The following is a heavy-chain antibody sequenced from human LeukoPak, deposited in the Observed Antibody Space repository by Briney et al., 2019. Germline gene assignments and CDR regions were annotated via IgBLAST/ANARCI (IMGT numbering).Heavy chain of an antibody. CDR2: ISYDGSNK. D-gene: IGHD3-22*01. CDR1: GFTFSSYA. J-gene: IGHJ5*02. Sequence: GGSLRLSCAASGFTFSSYAMHWARQAPGKGLEWVAVISYDGSNKYYADSVKGRFTISGDNSKNTLYLQMNSLRAEDTAVYYCARGPLRYYDSSGYYLMYNWFDPWGQGTLVTVSS. CDR3: ARGPLRYYDSSGYYLMYNWFDP. V-gene: IGHV3-30-3*01.